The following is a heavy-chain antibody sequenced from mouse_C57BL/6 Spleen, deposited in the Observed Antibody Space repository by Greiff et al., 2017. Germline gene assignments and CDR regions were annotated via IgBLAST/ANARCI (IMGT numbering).Heavy chain of an antibody. Sequence: SGPELVKPGASVKISCKASGYAFSSSWMNWVKQRPGKGLEWIGRIYPGDGDTNYNGKFKGKATLTADKSSSTAYMQLSSLTSEDSAVYFCARTMVTTTYFDYWGQGTTLTVSS. V-gene: IGHV1-82*01. J-gene: IGHJ2*01. CDR3: ARTMVTTTYFDY. D-gene: IGHD2-2*01. CDR2: IYPGDGDT. CDR1: GYAFSSSW.